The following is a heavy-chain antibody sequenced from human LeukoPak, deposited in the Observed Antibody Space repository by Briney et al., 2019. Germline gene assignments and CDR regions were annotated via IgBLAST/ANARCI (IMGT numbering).Heavy chain of an antibody. CDR2: ISYDGSNK. J-gene: IGHJ4*02. CDR1: GFTFSSYG. D-gene: IGHD3-10*01. Sequence: GGSLRLSCAASGFTFSSYGMHWVRQAPGKGLEWVAVISYDGSNKYYADSVKGRFTISRDNSKNTLYLQMNSLRAEDTAVYYCAKDRGLLWFGGPHYYFDYWAREPWSPSPQ. CDR3: AKDRGLLWFGGPHYYFDY. V-gene: IGHV3-30*18.